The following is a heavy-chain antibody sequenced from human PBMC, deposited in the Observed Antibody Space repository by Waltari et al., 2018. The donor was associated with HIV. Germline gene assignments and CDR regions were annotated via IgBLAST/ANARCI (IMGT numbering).Heavy chain of an antibody. J-gene: IGHJ5*02. Sequence: VQVQDSGPGLVKPSEILSLTCTVGGGSISSSYCSWLRQTAGKVLEWLGRIYTSGSTNYNSNAKRRVTSTVDTTTKLCSTMLGTGTTAEAAVYYWAGGRRLTWFDPRSQGTRVTGSS. CDR2: IYTSGST. D-gene: IGHD3-16*01. CDR1: GGSISSSY. V-gene: IGHV4-4*07. CDR3: AGGRRLTWFDP.